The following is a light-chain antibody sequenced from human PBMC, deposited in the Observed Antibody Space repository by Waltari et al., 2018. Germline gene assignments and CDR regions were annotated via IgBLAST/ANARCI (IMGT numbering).Light chain of an antibody. CDR2: AAS. V-gene: IGKV3-15*01. CDR3: QQNNNWPYT. CDR1: HSINNN. J-gene: IGKJ2*01. Sequence: EIVMTQSPATLSVSPGERATLSCRASHSINNNLAWYQQNHGRPPRLLIYAASTRATGVPSRFSGSGFGTEFTLSISTVQSEDFAVYYCQQNNNWPYTFGQGTDLEIK.